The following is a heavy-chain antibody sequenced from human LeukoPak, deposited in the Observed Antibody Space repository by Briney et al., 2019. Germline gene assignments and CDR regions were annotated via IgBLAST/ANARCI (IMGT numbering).Heavy chain of an antibody. CDR2: INWNGGST. D-gene: IGHD6-6*01. V-gene: IGHV3-20*04. CDR1: RFTFDDYG. Sequence: GGSLRLSCAASRFTFDDYGMSWVRQAPGKGLEWVSGINWNGGSTGYADSVKGRFTISRDSAKNSLYLQMNSLRAEDTALYYCARGSNPTKSKRYSSSAHDYWGQGTLVTISS. CDR3: ARGSNPTKSKRYSSSAHDY. J-gene: IGHJ4*02.